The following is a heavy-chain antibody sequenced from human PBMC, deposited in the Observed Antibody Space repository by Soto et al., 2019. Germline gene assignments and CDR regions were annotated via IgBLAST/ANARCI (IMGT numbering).Heavy chain of an antibody. CDR1: GGSISSGDYY. D-gene: IGHD3-22*01. Sequence: SETLSLTCTVSGGSISSGDYYWSWIRQPPGKGLEWIGYIYYSGSTYYNPSLKSRVTISVDTSKNQFSLKLSSVTAADTAVYYCQVYYYDSSGYYYLDYWGQGTLVTVSS. V-gene: IGHV4-30-4*01. CDR3: QVYYYDSSGYYYLDY. CDR2: IYYSGST. J-gene: IGHJ4*02.